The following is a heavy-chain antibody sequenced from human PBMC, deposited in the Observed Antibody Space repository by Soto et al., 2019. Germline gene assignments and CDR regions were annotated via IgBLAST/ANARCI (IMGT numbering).Heavy chain of an antibody. V-gene: IGHV1-3*01. CDR2: INVGNGNT. J-gene: IGHJ4*02. Sequence: QVQLEQSGAEVKEPGASVKVSCQASGYTSTNYAVHWVRQAPGQGLQWIGWINVGNGNTKSSQKFQGRVTFSRDTSASTAYMEVSSLTSEDTAVYYCTSDNKGLADYRGQGTLVTVSS. CDR3: TSDNKGLADY. CDR1: GYTSTNYA.